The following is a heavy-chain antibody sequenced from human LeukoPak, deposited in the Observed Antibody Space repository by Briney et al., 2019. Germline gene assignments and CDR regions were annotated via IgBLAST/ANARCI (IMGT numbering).Heavy chain of an antibody. Sequence: ASVKVSCKASGYTFTGYYMHWVRQAPGQGLEWMGWINPNSGGTNYAQRFQGRVTMTRDTSISTAYMELSRLRSDDTAVYYCARGNSYAREYYFDYWGQGTLVTVSS. CDR3: ARGNSYAREYYFDY. CDR1: GYTFTGYY. V-gene: IGHV1-2*02. CDR2: INPNSGGT. D-gene: IGHD5-18*01. J-gene: IGHJ4*02.